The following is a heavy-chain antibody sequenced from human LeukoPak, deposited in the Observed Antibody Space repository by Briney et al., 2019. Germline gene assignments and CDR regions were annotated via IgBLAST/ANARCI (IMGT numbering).Heavy chain of an antibody. V-gene: IGHV3-7*01. D-gene: IGHD3-22*01. CDR2: IKQDGSEK. CDR3: ATYYYDRSGLVDY. CDR1: GFTFSSYW. J-gene: IGHJ4*02. Sequence: GGSLRLSCAASGFTFSSYWMSWVRQAPGKGLEWVANIKQDGSEKYFVDSVKGRFTISRDNAKNSLYLQMNSLRAEDTAVYYCATYYYDRSGLVDYWGQGTLVTGSS.